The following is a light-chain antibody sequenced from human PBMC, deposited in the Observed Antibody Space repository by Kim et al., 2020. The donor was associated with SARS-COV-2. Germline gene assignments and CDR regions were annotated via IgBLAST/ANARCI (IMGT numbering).Light chain of an antibody. CDR1: SSDVGGYPY. J-gene: IGLJ3*02. V-gene: IGLV2-14*03. CDR2: HVT. Sequence: QSALTPPASVSGSPGQSITISCTCTSSDVGGYPYVSWYQQHPGKAPKLIVFHVTDRPSGVSNRFSGSKFGNTASLTISGLQADDEAHYYCTSYTTSSTWVFGGGTKVTVL. CDR3: TSYTTSSTWV.